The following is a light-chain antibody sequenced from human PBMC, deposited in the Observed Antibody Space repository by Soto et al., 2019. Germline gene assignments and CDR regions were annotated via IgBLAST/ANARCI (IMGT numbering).Light chain of an antibody. CDR1: SSDIGVANY. CDR2: EVT. V-gene: IGLV2-14*01. J-gene: IGLJ2*01. CDR3: SSYTTTKRL. Sequence: QSALTQPASVSGSPGQSITISCTGTSSDIGVANYVSWYQQHPGKAPKLMIFEVTNRTSGVSDRLSGSKSGNTASLTTAWLQAEDEAEYYCSSYTTTKRLVGGGTKLTV.